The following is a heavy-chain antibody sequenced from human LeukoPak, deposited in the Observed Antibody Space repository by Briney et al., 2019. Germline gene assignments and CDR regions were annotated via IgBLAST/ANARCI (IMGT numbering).Heavy chain of an antibody. CDR2: IRRRAFGETA. Sequence: PGGSLRLSCTASGFTFGDYAVSWVRRAPGRGLEWVGLIRRRAFGETADYAASVKGRFTISRDDSKSIAYLQMNSLKTEDTAVYYCTREGAAAAYGMDVWGQGTMVTVSS. J-gene: IGHJ6*02. V-gene: IGHV3-49*04. D-gene: IGHD6-13*01. CDR3: TREGAAAAYGMDV. CDR1: GFTFGDYA.